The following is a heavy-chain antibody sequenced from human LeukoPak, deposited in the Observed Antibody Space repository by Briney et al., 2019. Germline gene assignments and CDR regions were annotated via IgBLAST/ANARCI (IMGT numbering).Heavy chain of an antibody. D-gene: IGHD7-27*01. CDR1: RFTVSSNY. J-gene: IGHJ4*02. Sequence: GGSLRLSCAASRFTVSSNYMSWVRQAPGKGLEWVSVIYSGGSTYYADSVKGRFTISRDNSKNTLYLQMNSLRAEDTAVYYCARDGAAGDTFDYWGQGTLVTVSS. CDR2: IYSGGST. CDR3: ARDGAAGDTFDY. V-gene: IGHV3-66*01.